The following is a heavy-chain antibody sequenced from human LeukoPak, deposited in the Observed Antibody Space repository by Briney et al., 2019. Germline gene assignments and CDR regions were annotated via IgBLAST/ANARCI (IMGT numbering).Heavy chain of an antibody. Sequence: SVKVSCKASGGTFSSYAISWVRQAPGQGLEWMGGIIPIFGTANYAQKFQGRVTFTADKSTSTAYMELSSLRSEDTAVYYCARVLGFNDILTGYTYGWFDPWGQGTLVTVSS. CDR2: IIPIFGTA. J-gene: IGHJ5*02. D-gene: IGHD3-9*01. CDR1: GGTFSSYA. CDR3: ARVLGFNDILTGYTYGWFDP. V-gene: IGHV1-69*06.